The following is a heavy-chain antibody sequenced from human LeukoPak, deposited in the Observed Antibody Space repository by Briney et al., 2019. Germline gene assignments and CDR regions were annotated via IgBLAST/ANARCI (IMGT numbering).Heavy chain of an antibody. V-gene: IGHV3-30-3*01. J-gene: IGHJ6*02. D-gene: IGHD3-22*01. CDR2: ISYDGSNK. Sequence: AGRSLRLSCAASGFTFSSYAMHWVRQAPGKGLEWVAVISYDGSNKYYADSVKGRFTISRDNAKNSLYLQMNSLRDEDTAVYYCARVHYYDSSGYYSGMDVWGQGTTVTISS. CDR1: GFTFSSYA. CDR3: ARVHYYDSSGYYSGMDV.